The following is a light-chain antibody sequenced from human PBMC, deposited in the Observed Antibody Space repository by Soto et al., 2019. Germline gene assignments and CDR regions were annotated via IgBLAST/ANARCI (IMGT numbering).Light chain of an antibody. CDR3: QTLGTGIQV. V-gene: IGLV4-69*01. CDR2: LNSDGSH. CDR1: SGHSSYA. J-gene: IGLJ2*01. Sequence: VLTQSPSASASLGASVKLTCTLSSGHSSYAIAWHQQQPEKGPRYLMKLNSDGSHSKGDGIPDRFSGSSSGPERYLTISSLQSEDEADYYCQTLGTGIQVFGGGTKLTVL.